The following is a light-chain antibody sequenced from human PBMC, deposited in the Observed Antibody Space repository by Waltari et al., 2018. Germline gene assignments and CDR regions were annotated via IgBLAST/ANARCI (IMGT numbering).Light chain of an antibody. CDR1: SSDVGGYHY. V-gene: IGLV2-23*02. J-gene: IGLJ2*01. CDR3: CSHAGSGTFWV. CDR2: DVS. Sequence: QSVLTQPASVSGSPGPSITLSCTGTSSDVGGYHYVSWYQRHPGKAPKVMIFDVSKRPSGVSDRFSGSKSGNTASLTISGLQAEDEADYYCCSHAGSGTFWVFGGGTKLTVL.